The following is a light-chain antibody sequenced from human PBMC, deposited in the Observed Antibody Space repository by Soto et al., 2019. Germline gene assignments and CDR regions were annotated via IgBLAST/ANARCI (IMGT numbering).Light chain of an antibody. CDR3: MQALQTRT. V-gene: IGKV2-28*01. Sequence: IVMTQSTHSLPVTPGEPASISCRSSQSLLHSNGYNYLDWYLQKPGQSPQLLIYLGSNRASGIPDRFSGSGSGTDFTLKISRVEAEDVGVYYCMQALQTRTFCQVGKVDI. J-gene: IGKJ1*01. CDR1: QSLLHSNGYNY. CDR2: LGS.